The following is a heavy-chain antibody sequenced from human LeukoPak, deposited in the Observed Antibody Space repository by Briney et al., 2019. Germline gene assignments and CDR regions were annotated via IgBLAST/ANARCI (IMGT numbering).Heavy chain of an antibody. J-gene: IGHJ4*02. CDR2: INPSGGST. D-gene: IGHD5-24*01. CDR1: GYTFTSYY. CDR3: ASRGLDWHFFDY. V-gene: IGHV1-46*01. Sequence: ASVKVSCKASGYTFTSYYMHWVRQAPGQGLEWMGIINPSGGSTSYAQEFQGRVTMTRDTSTSTVYMEPSSLRSEDTAVYYCASRGLDWHFFDYWGQGTLVTVSS.